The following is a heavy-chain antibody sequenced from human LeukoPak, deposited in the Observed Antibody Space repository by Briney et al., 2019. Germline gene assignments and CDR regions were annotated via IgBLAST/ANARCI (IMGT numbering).Heavy chain of an antibody. Sequence: SGTLSLTCTVSGGSISSYYWSWIRQPPGKGLEWIGYIYYSGSTNYNPSLKSRVTISVDTSKNQFPLKLSSVTAADTAVYYCASVYSSGWYGGGNWFDPWGQGTLVTVSS. D-gene: IGHD6-19*01. CDR3: ASVYSSGWYGGGNWFDP. CDR1: GGSISSYY. J-gene: IGHJ5*02. CDR2: IYYSGST. V-gene: IGHV4-59*01.